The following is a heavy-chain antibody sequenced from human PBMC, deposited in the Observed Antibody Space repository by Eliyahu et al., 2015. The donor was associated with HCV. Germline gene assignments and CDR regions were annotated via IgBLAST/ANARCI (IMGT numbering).Heavy chain of an antibody. Sequence: QVQLVESGGGVVQPGRSLXLSCAASGFTFSTYGMHWVRQPPGKGPEWVALILNDGSNKYYADSVKGRFTISRDNSKNTLYLQMNSLRADDTAVYYCARARSRGYDDYWGQGTLVTVSS. V-gene: IGHV3-30*03. CDR3: ARARSRGYDDY. CDR1: GFTFSTYG. D-gene: IGHD6-25*01. CDR2: ILNDGSNK. J-gene: IGHJ4*02.